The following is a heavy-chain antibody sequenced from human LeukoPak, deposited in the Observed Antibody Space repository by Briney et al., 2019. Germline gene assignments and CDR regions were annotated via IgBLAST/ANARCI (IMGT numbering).Heavy chain of an antibody. D-gene: IGHD3-22*01. Sequence: ASVKVSCKASGFTFTSSAVQWVRQARGQRLEWIGWIVVGSGNTNYAQKFQERVTITRDMSTSTAYMELSSLRSEDTAVYYCAADADYTYYYDSSGYTTHAFDIWGQGTMVTVSS. CDR3: AADADYTYYYDSSGYTTHAFDI. CDR2: IVVGSGNT. CDR1: GFTFTSSA. V-gene: IGHV1-58*01. J-gene: IGHJ3*02.